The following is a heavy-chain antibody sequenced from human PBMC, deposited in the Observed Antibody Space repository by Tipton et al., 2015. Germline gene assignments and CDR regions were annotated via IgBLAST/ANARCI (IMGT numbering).Heavy chain of an antibody. CDR1: GDSISRRGYY. V-gene: IGHV4-31*03. D-gene: IGHD3-10*01. CDR2: IYYSGRT. Sequence: TLSLTCTVSGDSISRRGYYWSWIRQHPGKGLEWIGYIYYSGRTYYDPSLKSRLTISIDTSKNQFSLKLSSVTAADTAVYYCARLRETYGSDSDNWFDPWGQGTLVTVSS. J-gene: IGHJ5*02. CDR3: ARLRETYGSDSDNWFDP.